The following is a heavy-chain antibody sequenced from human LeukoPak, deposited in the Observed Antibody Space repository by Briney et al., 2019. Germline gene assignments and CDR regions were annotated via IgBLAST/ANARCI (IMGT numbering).Heavy chain of an antibody. CDR3: ARGQGYCSGGSCYYNAFDI. CDR1: GDTFSSYA. V-gene: IGHV1-69*04. J-gene: IGHJ3*02. D-gene: IGHD2-15*01. Sequence: SVKVSCEASGDTFSSYAISWVRQAPGQGLEWGGRIIPIFGIANYAQKFQGRVTITADKSTSTAYMELSSLRSEDTAVYYCARGQGYCSGGSCYYNAFDIWGQGTMVTVSS. CDR2: IIPIFGIA.